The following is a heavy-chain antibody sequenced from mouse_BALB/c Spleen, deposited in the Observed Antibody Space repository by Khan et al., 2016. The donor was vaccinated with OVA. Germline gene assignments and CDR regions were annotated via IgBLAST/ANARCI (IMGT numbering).Heavy chain of an antibody. CDR1: GYSITSDYA. Sequence: EVQLQESGPGLVKPSQSLSLTCTVTGYSITSDYAWNWIRQFPGNKLEWMGFIRYSGRTTYNPSLESRFTLTRDTSKNQFFLQLNSVTTEDTATYYCASSVTITTVVATDFDYWGQGTTLTVSS. J-gene: IGHJ2*01. D-gene: IGHD1-1*01. V-gene: IGHV3-2*02. CDR2: IRYSGRT. CDR3: ASSVTITTVVATDFDY.